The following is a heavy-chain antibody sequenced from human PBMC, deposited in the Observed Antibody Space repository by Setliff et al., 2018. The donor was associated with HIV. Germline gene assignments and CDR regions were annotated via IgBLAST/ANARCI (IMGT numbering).Heavy chain of an antibody. CDR2: INDRGDYI. V-gene: IGHV3-23*01. Sequence: GSLRLSCAASGFTFNNYAMAWVRQAPGKGPEWVSAINDRGDYIYYAEFVRGRFTISRDSFTSTAYMELRSLTSEDTAVYYCARDLDEAVKDADNYVPLDLWGQGTLVTVSS. J-gene: IGHJ5*02. CDR1: GFTFNNYA. CDR3: ARDLDEAVKDADNYVPLDL. D-gene: IGHD3-16*01.